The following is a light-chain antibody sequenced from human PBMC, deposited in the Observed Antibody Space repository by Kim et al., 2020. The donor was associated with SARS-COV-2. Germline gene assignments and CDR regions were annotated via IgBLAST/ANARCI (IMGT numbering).Light chain of an antibody. Sequence: QSVLTQPASVSGSPGQSITISCTGTSSDIGGYNHVSWHQQHPGKAPKLMIYDVSKRPSGVSNRFSGSKSGNTASLTISGLQAEDEADYYCSSYTNSNTWVFGGGTQLTVL. CDR1: SSDIGGYNH. V-gene: IGLV2-14*01. CDR2: DVS. CDR3: SSYTNSNTWV. J-gene: IGLJ3*02.